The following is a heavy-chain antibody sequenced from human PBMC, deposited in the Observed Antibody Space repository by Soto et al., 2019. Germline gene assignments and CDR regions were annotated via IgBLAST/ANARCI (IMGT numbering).Heavy chain of an antibody. Sequence: GGSLRLSCAASGFTFSSYWMSWVRQAPGKGLEWVANIKQDGSEKYYVDSVKGRFTISRDSAKNSLYLQMNSLRAEDTAVYYCAREMYYDILTGYYIPLDAFDIWGQGTMVTVS. V-gene: IGHV3-7*03. CDR2: IKQDGSEK. J-gene: IGHJ3*02. CDR3: AREMYYDILTGYYIPLDAFDI. D-gene: IGHD3-9*01. CDR1: GFTFSSYW.